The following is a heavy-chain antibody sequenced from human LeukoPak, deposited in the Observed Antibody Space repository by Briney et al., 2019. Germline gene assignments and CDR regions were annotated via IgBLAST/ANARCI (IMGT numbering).Heavy chain of an antibody. CDR3: ARDARGWSGFDY. D-gene: IGHD3-3*01. J-gene: IGHJ4*02. CDR1: GGSISSYY. CDR2: IYTTGNT. V-gene: IGHV4-4*07. Sequence: SETLSLTCSVSGGSISSYYWSWIRQPAGKGREWIGRIYTTGNTDYNPSLKSRVTMSVDTSKNQFSLNLSSVTAADTAVYYCARDARGWSGFDYWEQGTLVTVSS.